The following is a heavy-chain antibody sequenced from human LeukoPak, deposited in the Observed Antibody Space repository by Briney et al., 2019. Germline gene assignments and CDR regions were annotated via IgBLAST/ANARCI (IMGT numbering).Heavy chain of an antibody. D-gene: IGHD4-17*01. CDR2: ISGSGGST. Sequence: PGGSLRLSCAASRFTFSSYGMSWVRQAPGKGLEWVSAISGSGGSTYYADSVKGRFTISRDNSKNTLYLQMNSLRAEDTAVYYCAKCFESFFTVTTDYYYMDVWGKGTTVTISS. J-gene: IGHJ6*03. CDR1: RFTFSSYG. V-gene: IGHV3-23*01. CDR3: AKCFESFFTVTTDYYYMDV.